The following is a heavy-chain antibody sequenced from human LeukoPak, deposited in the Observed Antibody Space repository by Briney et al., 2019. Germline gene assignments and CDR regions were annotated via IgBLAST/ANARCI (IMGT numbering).Heavy chain of an antibody. V-gene: IGHV1-2*02. CDR3: ARGRGGATTGLDH. D-gene: IGHD1-26*01. J-gene: IGHJ4*02. Sequence: GASVKVSCKASGYTFNGYYMHWVRQAPGQGLESVGWINSNSGARNYGQKFQGRVTMSRDTAINTAYMELTSLTSDDTGVYYCARGRGGATTGLDHWGQGTLVTVSS. CDR2: INSNSGAR. CDR1: GYTFNGYY.